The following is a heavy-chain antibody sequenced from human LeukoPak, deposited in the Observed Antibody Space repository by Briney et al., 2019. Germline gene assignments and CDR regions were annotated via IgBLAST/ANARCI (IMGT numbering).Heavy chain of an antibody. CDR1: DGSITNSY. V-gene: IGHV4-4*07. CDR2: IYTTGST. D-gene: IGHD2-15*01. J-gene: IGHJ3*02. Sequence: SETLSLTCTVSDGSITNSYWSWIRQPAGKGLEWIGRIYTTGSTNYNPSLNSRVTMSVDTSKNQFSLKLNSVTAAHTAVYYCARGPRATATQAFDIWGQGTMVTVSS. CDR3: ARGPRATATQAFDI.